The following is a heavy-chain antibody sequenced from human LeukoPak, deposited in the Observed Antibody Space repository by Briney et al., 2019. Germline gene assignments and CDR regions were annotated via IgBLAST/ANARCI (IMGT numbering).Heavy chain of an antibody. D-gene: IGHD3-22*01. Sequence: SVTVSCKASGGTFSSYAISWVRQAPGQGLEWMGGIIPIFGTANYAQKFQGRGTITTDESTSTAYMELSSLRSEDTGVYYCAVSVRYYDRSGYYPNPFDYWGQGTLVTVSS. CDR2: IIPIFGTA. J-gene: IGHJ4*02. CDR1: GGTFSSYA. V-gene: IGHV1-69*05. CDR3: AVSVRYYDRSGYYPNPFDY.